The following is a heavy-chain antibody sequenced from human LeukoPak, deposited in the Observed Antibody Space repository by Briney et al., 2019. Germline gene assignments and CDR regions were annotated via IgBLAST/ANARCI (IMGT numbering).Heavy chain of an antibody. CDR1: GGSISSSSYY. CDR3: ARHFENYYGSGSYYSPFDY. Sequence: PSETLSLTCTVSGGSISSSSYYWGWIRQPPGKGLEWIGSIYYSGSTYYNPSLKSRVTISVDTSKNQFSLKLSSVTAADTAVYYCARHFENYYGSGSYYSPFDYWGQGTLVTVSS. V-gene: IGHV4-39*01. CDR2: IYYSGST. J-gene: IGHJ4*02. D-gene: IGHD3-10*01.